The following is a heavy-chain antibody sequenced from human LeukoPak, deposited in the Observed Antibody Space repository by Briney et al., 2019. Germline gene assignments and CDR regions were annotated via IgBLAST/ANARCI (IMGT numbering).Heavy chain of an antibody. CDR3: ARGACSSTSCVPDY. D-gene: IGHD2-2*01. V-gene: IGHV3-48*01. J-gene: IGHJ4*02. CDR2: ISSSSSTI. CDR1: GFTFSSYS. Sequence: GGSLRLSCAASGFTFSSYSMNWVRQAPGKGLEWVSYISSSSSTIYYADSVKGQFTISRGNAKNSLYLQMNSLRAEDRAVYYCARGACSSTSCVPDYWGQGTLVTVSS.